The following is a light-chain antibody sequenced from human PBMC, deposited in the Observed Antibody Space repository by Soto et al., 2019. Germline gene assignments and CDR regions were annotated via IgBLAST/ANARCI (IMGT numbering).Light chain of an antibody. CDR2: ESS. V-gene: IGKV3-11*01. J-gene: IGKJ4*01. Sequence: EIVLTQSPATLSLSPGERATLSCRASQNVANYLDWYQQKPGQAPRLLIYESSNRATGIAARFSGSGSGTDFTLTISSLEPEDFAVYYCQQYTEWPLTFGGGTKVDIK. CDR1: QNVANY. CDR3: QQYTEWPLT.